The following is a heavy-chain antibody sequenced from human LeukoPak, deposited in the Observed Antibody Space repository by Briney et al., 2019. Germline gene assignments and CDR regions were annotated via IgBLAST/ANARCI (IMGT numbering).Heavy chain of an antibody. J-gene: IGHJ5*02. CDR3: ARSGGQGSWFDP. CDR1: GGSISSSSYY. CDR2: IYYSGST. D-gene: IGHD3-10*01. Sequence: PSETLSLTCTVSGGSISSSSYYWGWIRQPPGKGLEWIESIYYSGSTYCNPSLKSRVTISVDTSKNQFSLKLSSVTAADTAVYYCARSGGQGSWFDPWGQGTLVTVSS. V-gene: IGHV4-39*07.